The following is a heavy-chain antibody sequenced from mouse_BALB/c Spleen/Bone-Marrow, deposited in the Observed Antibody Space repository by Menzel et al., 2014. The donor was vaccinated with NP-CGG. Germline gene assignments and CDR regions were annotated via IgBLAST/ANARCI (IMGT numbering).Heavy chain of an antibody. V-gene: IGHV1-9*01. Sequence: VQLQQSGAELMKPGASVKISCKATGYTFSSYWIEWVKQRPGHGLEWIGESLPGSDTSNYNEKFKGKATFTADTSSNTAHMQLSSLTSEDSAVYYCARGLYGNYGEWGQGTSVTVFS. J-gene: IGHJ4*01. CDR2: SLPGSDTS. CDR3: ARGLYGNYGE. D-gene: IGHD2-1*01. CDR1: GYTFSSYW.